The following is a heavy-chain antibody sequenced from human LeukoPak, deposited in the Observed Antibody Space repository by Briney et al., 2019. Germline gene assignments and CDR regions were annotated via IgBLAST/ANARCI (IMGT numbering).Heavy chain of an antibody. Sequence: GGSLRLSCIASGFTFSSYWMSWVRQAPGKGLEWVANIKQDGSEEYYVDSAKGRFTISRDNAKNSLYLQINSLRAEDTAVYYCARAPREWLLGYYFDYWGQGTLVTVSS. CDR2: IKQDGSEE. CDR3: ARAPREWLLGYYFDY. J-gene: IGHJ4*02. D-gene: IGHD3-3*01. V-gene: IGHV3-7*01. CDR1: GFTFSSYW.